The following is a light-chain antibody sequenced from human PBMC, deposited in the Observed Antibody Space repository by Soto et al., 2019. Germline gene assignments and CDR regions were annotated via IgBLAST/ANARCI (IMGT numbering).Light chain of an antibody. CDR3: QQYGSSPRT. J-gene: IGKJ5*01. CDR1: QSVSSY. CDR2: DAS. Sequence: EIVLTQSPATLSLSPGERANLSCRASQSVSSYLAWYQQKPGQAPRLLTYDASNRATGIPARFSGSGSGTDFTLTISRLEPEDFAVYCCQQYGSSPRTFGQGTRLEIK. V-gene: IGKV3-11*01.